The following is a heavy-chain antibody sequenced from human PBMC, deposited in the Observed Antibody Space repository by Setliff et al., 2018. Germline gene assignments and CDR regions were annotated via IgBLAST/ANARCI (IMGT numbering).Heavy chain of an antibody. J-gene: IGHJ3*02. D-gene: IGHD6-6*01. CDR2: IYHSGST. Sequence: SETLSLTCTVSGYSVSSGYYWGWIRQPPGKGLEWIGSIYHSGSTNYNPSLKSRVTISVDTSKNQFSLKLSSVTAADTAVYYCARSSPEIRKHNAFDIWGQGTMVTVSS. CDR1: GYSVSSGYY. V-gene: IGHV4-38-2*02. CDR3: ARSSPEIRKHNAFDI.